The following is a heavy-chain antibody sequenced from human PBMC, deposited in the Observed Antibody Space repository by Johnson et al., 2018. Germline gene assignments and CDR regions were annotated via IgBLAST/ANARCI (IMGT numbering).Heavy chain of an antibody. CDR3: ARGLSYKTD. V-gene: IGHV1-69*01. CDR1: GGTFKSYA. Sequence: QVQLVESGAEVKKPGSSVKVSCKATGGTFKSYAITWLRQAPGQGLEWMGGIIPKFDTANYAQEFQDRVTITADESTGTAYRELSSLRSEDTAGYYCARGLSYKTDWGQGTLVTVSS. CDR2: IIPKFDTA. J-gene: IGHJ1*01. D-gene: IGHD3-16*02.